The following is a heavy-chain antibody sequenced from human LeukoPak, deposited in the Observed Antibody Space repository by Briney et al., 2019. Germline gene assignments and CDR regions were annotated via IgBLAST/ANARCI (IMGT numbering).Heavy chain of an antibody. CDR3: ARDGRELYYYYYYMDV. D-gene: IGHD1-7*01. J-gene: IGHJ6*03. V-gene: IGHV3-30*07. Sequence: DSVKGRFTISRDNSKNSLYLQMNSLRAEDTAVYYCARDGRELYYYYYYMDVWGKGTTVTVSS.